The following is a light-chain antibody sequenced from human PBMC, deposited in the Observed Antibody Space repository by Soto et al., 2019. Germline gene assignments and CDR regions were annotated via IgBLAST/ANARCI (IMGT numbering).Light chain of an antibody. CDR3: QQYYTNPRT. Sequence: DIVMTQSPDSLAVSLGERATVNCKSGQSVLYSSDNRNYLAWYQQKPGQSPKLLISWASTRESGVPDRFSGSGSGTDFTITISSLQAEDVAVYFCQQYYTNPRTFGQGTKVEIK. CDR1: QSVLYSSDNRNY. V-gene: IGKV4-1*01. CDR2: WAS. J-gene: IGKJ1*01.